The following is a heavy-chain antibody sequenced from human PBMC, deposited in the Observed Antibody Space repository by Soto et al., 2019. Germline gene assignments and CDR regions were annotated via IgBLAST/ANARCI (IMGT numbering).Heavy chain of an antibody. CDR1: GFTFSSYA. CDR2: ISYDGSNK. CDR3: ARESIGYCSGGSCYLGAFDI. J-gene: IGHJ3*02. V-gene: IGHV3-30-3*01. Sequence: PGGSLRLSCAASGFTFSSYAMHWVRQAPGKGLEWVAVISYDGSNKYYADSVKGRFTISRDNSKNTLYLQMNSLRAEDTAVYYCARESIGYCSGGSCYLGAFDIWGQGTMVTVSS. D-gene: IGHD2-15*01.